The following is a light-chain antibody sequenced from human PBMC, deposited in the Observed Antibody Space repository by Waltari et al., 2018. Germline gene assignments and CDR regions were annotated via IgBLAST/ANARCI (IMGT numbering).Light chain of an antibody. CDR1: NIGSKR. CDR3: QVWDSSSDHWL. CDR2: DDS. J-gene: IGLJ3*02. Sequence: SYVLTQPPSVSVAPGQTATLTCGGDNIGSKRVHWYQKKPGQAPGLVVFDDSDRPSGITERLSGSNSNNTATLSISRVEAGDEADYYCQVWDSSSDHWLFGGGTELTVL. V-gene: IGLV3-21*02.